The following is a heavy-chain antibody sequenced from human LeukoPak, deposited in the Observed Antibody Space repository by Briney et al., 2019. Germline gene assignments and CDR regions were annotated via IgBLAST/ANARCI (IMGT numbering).Heavy chain of an antibody. CDR3: ARHGNYGDYNY. CDR1: GGSISSGDYY. Sequence: SQTLSLTCTVSGGSISSGDYYWSWIRQPPGKGLEWIGYIYYSGSTNYNPSLKSRVTISVDTSKNQFSLKLSSVTAADTAVYYCARHGNYGDYNYWGQGTLVTVSS. V-gene: IGHV4-30-4*08. D-gene: IGHD4-17*01. J-gene: IGHJ4*02. CDR2: IYYSGST.